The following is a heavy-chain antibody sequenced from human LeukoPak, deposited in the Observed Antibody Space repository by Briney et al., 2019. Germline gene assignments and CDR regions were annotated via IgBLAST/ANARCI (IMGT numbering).Heavy chain of an antibody. CDR1: GGSFSGYY. V-gene: IGHV4-34*01. CDR2: INHSGST. CDR3: ARRTEIVVVTVLDY. D-gene: IGHD2-21*02. Sequence: NPSETLSLTCAVYGGSFSGYYWSWIRQPPGKGLEWIGEINHSGSTNYNPSLKSRVTISVDTSKNQFSLKLSSVTAADTAVYYCARRTEIVVVTVLDYWGQGTLVTVSS. J-gene: IGHJ4*02.